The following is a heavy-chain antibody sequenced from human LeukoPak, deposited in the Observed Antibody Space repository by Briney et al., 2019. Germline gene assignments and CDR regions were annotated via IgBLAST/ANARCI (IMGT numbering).Heavy chain of an antibody. Sequence: GVSLRLSCAASGFTFNNAWMNWVRQAPGKGLEWVGRIKSETGGETTDYAAPVKGRFAISRDDSKNTLYLQMNSLKTEDTAVYYCTTATGSGSYYMGFDYWGQGTLVTVSS. CDR2: IKSETGGETT. D-gene: IGHD3-10*01. CDR1: GFTFNNAW. J-gene: IGHJ4*02. V-gene: IGHV3-15*07. CDR3: TTATGSGSYYMGFDY.